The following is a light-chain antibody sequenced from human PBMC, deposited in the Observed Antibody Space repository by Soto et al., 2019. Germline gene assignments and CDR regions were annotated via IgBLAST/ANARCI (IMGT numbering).Light chain of an antibody. CDR2: EAS. CDR1: QSISGS. V-gene: IGKV1-5*03. Sequence: DIQMTQSPSTLSASVGDRVTITCRASQSISGSLAWYQQKPGKAPKLLIYEASNLKSGVPSRFSGSGSGTDYTLTISSLQPDDAASYYCQQYNGSLTFGQGTRVEIK. CDR3: QQYNGSLT. J-gene: IGKJ1*01.